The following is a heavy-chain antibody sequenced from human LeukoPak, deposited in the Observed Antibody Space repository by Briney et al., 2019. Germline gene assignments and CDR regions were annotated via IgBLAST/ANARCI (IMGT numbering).Heavy chain of an antibody. CDR2: ISGSGGST. D-gene: IGHD1-26*01. J-gene: IGHJ4*02. CDR1: GFTFSSYA. V-gene: IGHV3-23*01. CDR3: AGGSRSGDDY. Sequence: GGSLRLSCAASGFTFSSYAMSWVRQAPGKGLEWVSAISGSGGSTYYADSVKGRSTISRDNSKNTLYLQMNSLRAEDTAVYYFAGGSRSGDDYWGQGTLVTVSS.